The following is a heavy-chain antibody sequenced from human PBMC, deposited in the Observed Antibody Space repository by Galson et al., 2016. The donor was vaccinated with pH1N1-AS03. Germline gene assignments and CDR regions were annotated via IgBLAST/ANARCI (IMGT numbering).Heavy chain of an antibody. CDR2: TYWRSKWYI. D-gene: IGHD2-15*01. Sequence: CAISGDSVSSNIDAWNWIRHSPSRGLEGLGWTYWRSKWYIEYALSLKSRITINLDTSKNQFSLQLTSVIPDDTAVYYCARGRYSGFDIWGQGAKVTVSS. CDR3: ARGRYSGFDI. CDR1: GDSVSSNIDA. V-gene: IGHV6-1*01. J-gene: IGHJ3*02.